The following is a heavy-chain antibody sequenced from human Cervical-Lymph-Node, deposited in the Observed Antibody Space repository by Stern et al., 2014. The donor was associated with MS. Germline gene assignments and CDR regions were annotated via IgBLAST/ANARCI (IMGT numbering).Heavy chain of an antibody. Sequence: EVQLVESGGGLVQPGGSLRLSCAASGFTFSSYDMHWVRQATGNGLEWVSAIGTAGDTYYPGSVKGRFTISRENAKNSLYLQMNSLRAGDTAVYYCARGNGYCSGGSCYWFDPWGQGTLVTVSS. CDR1: GFTFSSYD. V-gene: IGHV3-13*01. CDR3: ARGNGYCSGGSCYWFDP. J-gene: IGHJ5*02. D-gene: IGHD2-15*01. CDR2: IGTAGDT.